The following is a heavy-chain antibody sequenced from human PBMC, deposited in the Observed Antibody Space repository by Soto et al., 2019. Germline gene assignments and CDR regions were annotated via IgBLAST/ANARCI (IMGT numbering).Heavy chain of an antibody. J-gene: IGHJ6*02. V-gene: IGHV3-21*01. Sequence: EVQLVESGGGLVKPGGSLRLSCAASGFTLSTYNMNWVRQAPGKGLEWVSSISSSSNHIYYADSVKGRFTISRDNANNSPYLQMNSLRAEDTAIYYCAKDRGRGSPVSGGMDVWGQGTTVTVSS. D-gene: IGHD3-10*01. CDR1: GFTLSTYN. CDR2: ISSSSNHI. CDR3: AKDRGRGSPVSGGMDV.